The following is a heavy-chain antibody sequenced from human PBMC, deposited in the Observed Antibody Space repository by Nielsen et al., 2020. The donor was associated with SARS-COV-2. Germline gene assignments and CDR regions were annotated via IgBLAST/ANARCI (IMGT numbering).Heavy chain of an antibody. V-gene: IGHV7-4-1*02. CDR2: INTNTGNP. CDR3: ARDRGDGYNSGVDY. CDR1: GYMFTSYG. D-gene: IGHD5-24*01. J-gene: IGHJ4*02. Sequence: ASVKVSCKASGYMFTSYGITWVRQAPGQGLEWMGWINTNTGNPTYAQGFTGRFVFSLDTSVSTAYLQISSLKAEDTAVYYCARDRGDGYNSGVDYWGQGTLVTVSS.